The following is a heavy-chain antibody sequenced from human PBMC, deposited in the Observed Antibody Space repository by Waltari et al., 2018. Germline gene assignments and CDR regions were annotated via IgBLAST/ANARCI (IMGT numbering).Heavy chain of an antibody. V-gene: IGHV4-4*07. CDR1: GDSVGSNY. CDR2: IYVGGTT. J-gene: IGHJ5*02. D-gene: IGHD3-16*01. Sequence: QVQLHESGPGLVQPSEPLSLACPGSGDSVGSNYWSWIRQSAGKGMEWIGRIYVGGTTNYNPALSGRVSMSVDMSKNQIFLKIMSVTAADTGVYYCARETRHGDWFDPWGQGTLVTVSS. CDR3: ARETRHGDWFDP.